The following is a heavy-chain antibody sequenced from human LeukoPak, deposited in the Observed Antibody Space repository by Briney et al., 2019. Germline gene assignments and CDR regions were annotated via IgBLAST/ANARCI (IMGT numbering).Heavy chain of an antibody. Sequence: GGSLRLSCAASGFTFSKAWMSWVRQAPGKGLEWVGRIKSKTDGGTTDHAAPVKGRFTISRDDSKNTLYLQMNSLKTEDTAVYYCTTDYYDSSGYSSYYWGQGTLVTVSS. V-gene: IGHV3-15*01. CDR1: GFTFSKAW. J-gene: IGHJ4*02. D-gene: IGHD3-22*01. CDR2: IKSKTDGGTT. CDR3: TTDYYDSSGYSSYY.